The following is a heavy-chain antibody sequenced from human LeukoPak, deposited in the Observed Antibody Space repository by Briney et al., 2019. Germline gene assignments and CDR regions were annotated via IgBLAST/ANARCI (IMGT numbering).Heavy chain of an antibody. Sequence: PGGSLTLSCAASVFTFSDYYMSWIRQAPGKRLEWVSYISSSGSTIYYADSVKGRFTISRDNAKNSLYLQMNSLRAEDTAVYYCARDRGGPTVTFSLDYWGQGTLVTVSS. D-gene: IGHD4-17*01. V-gene: IGHV3-11*04. CDR1: VFTFSDYY. J-gene: IGHJ4*02. CDR2: ISSSGSTI. CDR3: ARDRGGPTVTFSLDY.